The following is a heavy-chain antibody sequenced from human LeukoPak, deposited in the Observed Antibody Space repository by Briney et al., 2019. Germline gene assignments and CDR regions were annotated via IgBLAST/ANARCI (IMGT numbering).Heavy chain of an antibody. J-gene: IGHJ6*03. CDR2: IYYSGST. CDR1: GGSVSSGSYY. V-gene: IGHV4-61*01. Sequence: SETLSLTCTVSGGSVSSGSYYWRWIRQPPGKGLEWIGYIYYSGSTNYNPSLESRVTISVDTSKNQFSLKLSSVTAADTAVYYCARSKDGSSGWLHFGNYYYYMDVWGKGTTVTVSS. CDR3: ARSKDGSSGWLHFGNYYYYMDV. D-gene: IGHD6-19*01.